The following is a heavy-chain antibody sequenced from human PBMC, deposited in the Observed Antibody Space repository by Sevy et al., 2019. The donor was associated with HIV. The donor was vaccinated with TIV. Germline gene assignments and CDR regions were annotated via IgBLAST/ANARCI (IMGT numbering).Heavy chain of an antibody. CDR1: GFTLSSYA. J-gene: IGHJ5*02. D-gene: IGHD3-3*01. CDR3: AKRPDFSFDP. CDR2: ISGSGHST. V-gene: IGHV3-23*01. Sequence: GGSLRLSCAASGFTLSSYAMSWVRQAPGKGLEWVSAISGSGHSTFYADSVKGRSTISRDNSKNTVYLQLNSLRADDTAVYYSAKRPDFSFDPWGQGTLVTVSS.